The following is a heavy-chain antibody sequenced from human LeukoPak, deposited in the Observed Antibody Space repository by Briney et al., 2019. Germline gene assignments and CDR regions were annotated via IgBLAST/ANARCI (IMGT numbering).Heavy chain of an antibody. J-gene: IGHJ4*02. Sequence: GESLRLSCAASGFTFSLYTMSWVREAPGKCLEWVSSISSSIDYIYHADSVKGRFTISRDDAQNSVYLQMNSLNDENTAVYYCASSRTSSPYDKNLNFWGQGTLVIVSS. D-gene: IGHD1-14*01. CDR1: GFTFSLYT. CDR2: ISSSIDYI. CDR3: ASSRTSSPYDKNLNF. V-gene: IGHV3-21*01.